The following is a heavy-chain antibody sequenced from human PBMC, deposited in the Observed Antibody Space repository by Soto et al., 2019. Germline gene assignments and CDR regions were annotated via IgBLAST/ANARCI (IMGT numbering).Heavy chain of an antibody. CDR1: GFTFSSYG. J-gene: IGHJ6*02. CDR2: IWYDGSNK. V-gene: IGHV3-33*01. CDR3: ARDFSPHYYYYGMDV. Sequence: GGSLRLSCAASGFTFSSYGMHWVRQAPGKGLEWVAVIWYDGSNKYYADSVKGRFTISRDNSKNTLYLQMNSLRAEDTAVYYCARDFSPHYYYYGMDVWGQGTTVTVSS.